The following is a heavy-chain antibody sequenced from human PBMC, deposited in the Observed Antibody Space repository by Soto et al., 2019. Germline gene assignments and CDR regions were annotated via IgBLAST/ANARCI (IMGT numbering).Heavy chain of an antibody. CDR1: GYTFTSYT. J-gene: IGHJ4*02. V-gene: IGHV1-18*01. CDR2: IGPSSGNT. CDR3: ARDTGNFFDY. Sequence: GASVKVACKASGYTFTSYTVSWVRQAPGQGLEWVGWIGPSSGNTDSARNLQGRVTMTTDTSTSTAYMELRSLRSDDTAVYYCARDTGNFFDYWGQGTLVTVSS.